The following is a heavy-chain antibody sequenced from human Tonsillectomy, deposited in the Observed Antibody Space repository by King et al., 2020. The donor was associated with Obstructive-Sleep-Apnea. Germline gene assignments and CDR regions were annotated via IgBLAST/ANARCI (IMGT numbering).Heavy chain of an antibody. CDR3: ARDLTEGAYFYYGLDV. Sequence: VQLVESGAEVKKPGSTLKVSCKASGGTFSSYGINWVRQAPGQGLEWMGGIIPKVETANFAQKFQGRVTFTADESTSIVYMELTSLTSEDTTMYYCARDLTEGAYFYYGLDVWGQGTTVTVSS. J-gene: IGHJ6*02. D-gene: IGHD7-27*01. CDR2: IIPKVETA. CDR1: GGTFSSYG. V-gene: IGHV1-69*01.